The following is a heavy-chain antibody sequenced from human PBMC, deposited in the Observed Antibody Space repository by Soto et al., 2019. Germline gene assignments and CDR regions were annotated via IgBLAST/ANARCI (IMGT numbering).Heavy chain of an antibody. V-gene: IGHV3-23*01. D-gene: IGHD2-15*01. Sequence: EVQLLESGGGLVQPGGSLRLSCAASGFTFSSYAMSWVRQAPGKGLEWVSAISGSGGSTYYADSVKGRFTISSDNSKNTLYLQMNSLIAEDTAVYYCAKVRDTIVVVVAAIYDYWGQGTLVTFSS. CDR3: AKVRDTIVVVVAAIYDY. CDR1: GFTFSSYA. J-gene: IGHJ4*02. CDR2: ISGSGGST.